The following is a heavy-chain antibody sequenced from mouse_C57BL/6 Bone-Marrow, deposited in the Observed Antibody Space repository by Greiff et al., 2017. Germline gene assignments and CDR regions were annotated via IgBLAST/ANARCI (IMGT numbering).Heavy chain of an antibody. CDR2: IDPSDSYT. D-gene: IGHD3-3*01. CDR1: GYTFTSYW. V-gene: IGHV1-59*01. J-gene: IGHJ1*03. Sequence: VQLQQPGAELVRPGTSVKLSCKASGYTFTSYWMHWVKQRPGQGLEWIGVIDPSDSYTNYNQTFKGKATLTVDTSSRTAYMHLTSLTSGDSAVYYCARHGGRGYWYFDVWGTGTTITVSA. CDR3: ARHGGRGYWYFDV.